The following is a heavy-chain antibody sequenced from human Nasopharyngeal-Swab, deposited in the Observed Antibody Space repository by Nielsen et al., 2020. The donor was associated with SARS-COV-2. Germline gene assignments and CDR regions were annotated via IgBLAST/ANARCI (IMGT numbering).Heavy chain of an antibody. Sequence: GESLKISCAASGFTFSSYGMHWVRQAPGKGLEWVAFIRYDGSDKYYADSVKGRFTISRDISKNTLFLQMKSLRAEDTAIYYCARASWRGDFDAFDIWGQGTMVTVSS. V-gene: IGHV3-30*02. J-gene: IGHJ3*02. CDR1: GFTFSSYG. CDR3: ARASWRGDFDAFDI. CDR2: IRYDGSDK. D-gene: IGHD3-16*01.